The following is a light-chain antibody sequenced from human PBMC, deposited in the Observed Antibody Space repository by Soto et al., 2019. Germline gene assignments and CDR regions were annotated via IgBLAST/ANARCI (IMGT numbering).Light chain of an antibody. J-gene: IGLJ1*01. V-gene: IGLV2-23*01. Sequence: QSELTQPASMSGSPGQSITISVTGTSSDVGSCNLVSWLHQHPDKAPKVRIFEATQRPSGVSHRFSGSRSGNTASLTISGLQAEDEADYYCCSYAGGGTSRVFGTGTKVTVL. CDR1: SSDVGSCNL. CDR3: CSYAGGGTSRV. CDR2: EAT.